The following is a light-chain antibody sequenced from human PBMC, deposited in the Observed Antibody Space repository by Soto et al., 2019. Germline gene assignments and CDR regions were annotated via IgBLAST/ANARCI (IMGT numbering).Light chain of an antibody. CDR2: DAS. V-gene: IGKV3-11*01. CDR1: QSVSSY. Sequence: EIVLTHSPATLSLSPGEIATLSFSASQSVSSYLAWYQQKPGQAPRLLIYDASNRATGIPARFSGSGSGTDFPLTISSLEPEDFAVSYCQQRSQWPPNTFGQGTRLEI. CDR3: QQRSQWPPNT. J-gene: IGKJ5*01.